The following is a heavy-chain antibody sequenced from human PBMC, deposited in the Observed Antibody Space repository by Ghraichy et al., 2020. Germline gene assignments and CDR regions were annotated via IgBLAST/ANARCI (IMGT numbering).Heavy chain of an antibody. J-gene: IGHJ3*02. V-gene: IGHV3-15*01. CDR1: GFTFSNAW. Sequence: GGSLRLSCAASGFTFSNAWMSWVRQAPGKGLEWVGRIKSKTDGGTTDYAAPVKGRFTISRDDSKNTLYLQMNSLKTEDTAVYYCTTGLTTIFGVVIDIWGQGTMVTVSS. CDR3: TTGLTTIFGVVIDI. D-gene: IGHD3-3*01. CDR2: IKSKTDGGTT.